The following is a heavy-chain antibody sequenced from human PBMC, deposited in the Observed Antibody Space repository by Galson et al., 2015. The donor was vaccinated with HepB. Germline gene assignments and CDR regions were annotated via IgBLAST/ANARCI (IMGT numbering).Heavy chain of an antibody. CDR3: ARGSPRGTMVQG. CDR2: IWYDGSNK. D-gene: IGHD3-10*01. J-gene: IGHJ4*02. CDR1: GFTFSSYG. V-gene: IGHV3-33*08. Sequence: SLRLSCAASGFTFSSYGMHWVRQAPGKGLEWVAVIWYDGSNKYYADSVKGRFTISRDNSKNTLYLQMNSLRAEDTAVYYCARGSPRGTMVQGWGQGTLVTVSS.